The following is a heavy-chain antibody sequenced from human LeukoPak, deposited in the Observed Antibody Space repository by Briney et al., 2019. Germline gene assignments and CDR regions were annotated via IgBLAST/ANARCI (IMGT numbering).Heavy chain of an antibody. V-gene: IGHV3-48*04. Sequence: GGSLRLSCAASGFTFSSYSMNWVRQAPGKGLEWVSYISSSSSTIYYADSVKGRFTISRDNAKNSLYLQMNSLRAEDTAVYYCARVPIPYYYDSSGYPNWFDPWGQGTLVTVSS. CDR2: ISSSSSTI. CDR3: ARVPIPYYYDSSGYPNWFDP. D-gene: IGHD3-22*01. J-gene: IGHJ5*02. CDR1: GFTFSSYS.